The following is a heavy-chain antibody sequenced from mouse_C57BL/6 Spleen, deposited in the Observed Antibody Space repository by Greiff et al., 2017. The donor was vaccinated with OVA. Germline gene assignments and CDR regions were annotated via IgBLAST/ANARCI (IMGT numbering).Heavy chain of an antibody. CDR3: ARRGLRDGSSPYYAMDY. CDR1: GYTFTSYW. D-gene: IGHD1-1*01. Sequence: QVQLQQPGAELVKPGASVKMSCKASGYTFTSYWITWVKQRPGQGLEWIGDIYPGSGSTNYNEKFKSKATLTVDTSSSTAYMQLSSLTSEDSAVYYCARRGLRDGSSPYYAMDYWGQGTSGTVSS. CDR2: IYPGSGST. J-gene: IGHJ4*01. V-gene: IGHV1-55*01.